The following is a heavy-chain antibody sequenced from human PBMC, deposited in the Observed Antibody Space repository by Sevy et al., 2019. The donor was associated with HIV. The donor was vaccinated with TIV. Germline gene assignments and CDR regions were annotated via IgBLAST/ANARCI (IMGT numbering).Heavy chain of an antibody. J-gene: IGHJ4*02. CDR2: IYHTGSD. CDR1: GGSISRTDSL. V-gene: IGHV4-30-4*08. D-gene: IGHD2-15*01. CDR3: AVAVSVIPSATPPKFDS. Sequence: SETLSLTCTVSGGSISRTDSLWAWIRQPPGKGLEWIGYIYHTGSDYHNPSLKSRVTISVDKSKNQFSLRLNSVTAADTAVYYCAVAVSVIPSATPPKFDSWGQGALVTVSS.